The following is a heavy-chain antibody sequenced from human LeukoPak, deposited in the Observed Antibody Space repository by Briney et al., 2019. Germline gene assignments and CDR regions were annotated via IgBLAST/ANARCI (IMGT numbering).Heavy chain of an antibody. J-gene: IGHJ4*02. Sequence: PSETLSLTCTVSGASISSYYWTWIRQPAGKGLEWIGRIYTSGNTNYNPSLKSRVTMSVDTSKNQFSLKLRSVTAADTAVYFCARDIALGSGKYYFDYWGQGTLVTVSS. CDR1: GASISSYY. D-gene: IGHD3-10*01. CDR3: ARDIALGSGKYYFDY. CDR2: IYTSGNT. V-gene: IGHV4-4*07.